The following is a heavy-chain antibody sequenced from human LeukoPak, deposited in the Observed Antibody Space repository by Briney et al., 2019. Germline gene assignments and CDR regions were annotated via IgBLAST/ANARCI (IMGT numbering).Heavy chain of an antibody. J-gene: IGHJ6*02. CDR2: MNYSGST. CDR3: ARSGSGSGSYYNSAYYYYGMDV. V-gene: IGHV4-59*01. CDR1: GGSISGYY. D-gene: IGHD3-10*01. Sequence: SETLSLTCTVSGGSISGYYWSWIRQPPGKGLEWIGYMNYSGSTNYNPSLKSRVTISVDMSQNQFSLKLSSVTAADTAVYYCARSGSGSGSYYNSAYYYYGMDVWGQGTTVTVSS.